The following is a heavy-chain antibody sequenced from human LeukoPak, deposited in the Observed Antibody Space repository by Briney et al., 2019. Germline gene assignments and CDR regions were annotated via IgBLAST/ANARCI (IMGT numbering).Heavy chain of an antibody. Sequence: SGGSLGLSCAASGFTFDDYAMHWVRQAPGKGLEWVSGISWNSGSIGYADSVKGRFTISRDNAKNSLYLQMNSLRAEDTALYYCAKDMISLWFGEFTYFDYWGQGTLVTVSS. D-gene: IGHD3-10*01. V-gene: IGHV3-9*01. CDR2: ISWNSGSI. CDR1: GFTFDDYA. J-gene: IGHJ4*02. CDR3: AKDMISLWFGEFTYFDY.